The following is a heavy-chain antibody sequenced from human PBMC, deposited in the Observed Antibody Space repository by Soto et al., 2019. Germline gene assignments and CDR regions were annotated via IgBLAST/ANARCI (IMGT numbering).Heavy chain of an antibody. Sequence: PSETLSLTCVVYGGSFSGYYWSWIRQPPGKGLEWIGEINHSGSTNYNPSLKSRVTISVDTSKNQFSLKLSSVTAADTAVYYCARNAIFGVVKLSRGNPRNGNWFDPWRQRTLVTVSS. CDR2: INHSGST. V-gene: IGHV4-34*01. D-gene: IGHD3-3*01. CDR3: ARNAIFGVVKLSRGNPRNGNWFDP. J-gene: IGHJ5*02. CDR1: GGSFSGYY.